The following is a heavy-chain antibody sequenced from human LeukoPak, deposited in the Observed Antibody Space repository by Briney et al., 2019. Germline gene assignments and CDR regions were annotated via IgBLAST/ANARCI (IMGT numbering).Heavy chain of an antibody. J-gene: IGHJ4*02. CDR1: GFTFSSYW. V-gene: IGHV3-7*01. CDR3: WGSGYYDYLYFDY. D-gene: IGHD3-3*01. Sequence: GGSLRLSCSASGFTFSSYWMSWVRQAPGTGLEWVANIKQDGSEKYYVDSVKGRFTISRDNAKNSLYLQMNSLRAEDTAVYYCWGSGYYDYLYFDYWGQGTLVTVS. CDR2: IKQDGSEK.